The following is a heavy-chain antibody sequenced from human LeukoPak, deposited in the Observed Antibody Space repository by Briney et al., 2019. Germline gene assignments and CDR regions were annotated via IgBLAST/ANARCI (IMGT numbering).Heavy chain of an antibody. CDR2: IYIDGDT. J-gene: IGHJ4*02. CDR1: GFRVNSNY. CDR3: ARSSSAYYYEFDY. V-gene: IGHV3-53*01. Sequence: PGGSLRLSCAASGFRVNSNYMNWVRQAPGKGLEWVSVIYIDGDTSYADSVKGRFTISRDNSKNTLYLQMNSLRAEDTAVYYCARSSSAYYYEFDYWGQGTLVTVSS. D-gene: IGHD3-22*01.